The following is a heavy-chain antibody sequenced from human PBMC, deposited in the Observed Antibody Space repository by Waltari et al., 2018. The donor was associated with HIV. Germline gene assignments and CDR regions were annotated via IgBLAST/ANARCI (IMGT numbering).Heavy chain of an antibody. CDR2: IKEDGSEK. CDR3: ARSRSDAFDI. V-gene: IGHV3-7*01. CDR1: VSTLGSDW. J-gene: IGHJ3*02. Sequence: EVQLVASGGGWVQPGGALGLSCEGPVSTLGSDWTTWVRQAPGKGLEWVANIKEDGSEKWYVDSVKGRFNISRDNAKNSVYLQMNSLRAEDTAVYYCARSRSDAFDIWGQGTMVTVSS.